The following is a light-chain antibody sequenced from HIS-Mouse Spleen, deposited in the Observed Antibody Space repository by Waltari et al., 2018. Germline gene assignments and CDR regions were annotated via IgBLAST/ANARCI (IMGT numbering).Light chain of an antibody. CDR1: VLAKKY. V-gene: IGLV3-10*01. CDR2: EDS. Sequence: SYELTQPSSVSVSPGQTARITCSGDVLAKKYAYWYQQKSGQAPVLVIYEDSKRPSGIPEGFSGSSSGTMATFTISGAQGEDEADYYCYSTDSSGNHRVFGGGTKLTVL. J-gene: IGLJ2*01. CDR3: YSTDSSGNHRV.